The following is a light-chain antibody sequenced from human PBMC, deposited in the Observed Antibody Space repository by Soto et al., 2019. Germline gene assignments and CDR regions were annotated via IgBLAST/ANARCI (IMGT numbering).Light chain of an antibody. CDR3: CPHAGRIIWV. CDR2: DVT. CDR1: SINIGSYNL. Sequence: QSALTQPASVSGSPGQSITISCTGTSINIGSYNLVSWYQHHPGKAPKLIIYDVTKRPSGVSNRFSGSKSGSTASLTISGLLAEDEADYFCCPHAGRIIWVFGGGTKLTVL. V-gene: IGLV2-23*02. J-gene: IGLJ3*02.